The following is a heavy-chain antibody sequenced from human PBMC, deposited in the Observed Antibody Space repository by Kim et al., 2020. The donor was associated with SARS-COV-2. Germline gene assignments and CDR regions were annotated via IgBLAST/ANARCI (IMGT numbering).Heavy chain of an antibody. D-gene: IGHD1-1*01. Sequence: YADSVKGRFTISRDNSRNTVYLQMNSLRAEDTAVYYCARGLPETTVYFDYWGQGTLVTVSS. CDR3: ARGLPETTVYFDY. V-gene: IGHV3-53*01. J-gene: IGHJ4*02.